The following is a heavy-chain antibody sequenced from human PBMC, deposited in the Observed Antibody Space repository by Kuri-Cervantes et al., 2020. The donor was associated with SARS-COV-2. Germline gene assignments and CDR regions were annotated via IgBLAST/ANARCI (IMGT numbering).Heavy chain of an antibody. CDR2: ISSSSSYI. Sequence: GESLKISCAASGFTFSSYSMNWVRQAPGKGLEWVSSISSSSSYIYYADSVKGRFTISRDNAKNSLYLQMNSLRAEDTAVCYCAREGSSPTLFQHWGQGTLVTVSS. D-gene: IGHD2-2*01. J-gene: IGHJ1*01. V-gene: IGHV3-21*01. CDR1: GFTFSSYS. CDR3: AREGSSPTLFQH.